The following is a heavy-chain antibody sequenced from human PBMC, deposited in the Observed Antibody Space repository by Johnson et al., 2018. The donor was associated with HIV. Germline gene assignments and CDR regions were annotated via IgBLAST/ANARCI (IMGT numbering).Heavy chain of an antibody. CDR2: INWNGGRT. D-gene: IGHD3-16*01. CDR1: GFTFDDYG. J-gene: IGHJ3*02. CDR3: AKVKSQNTIGDAFDI. Sequence: VQLVESGGGVVRPGGSLRLSCAASGFTFDDYGMTWVRQAPGKGLEWVAGINWNGGRTGYADSVKGRFTISRDNSKNTLYLQMHSLRAEDTAVYYCAKVKSQNTIGDAFDIWGQGTMVTVSS. V-gene: IGHV3-20*04.